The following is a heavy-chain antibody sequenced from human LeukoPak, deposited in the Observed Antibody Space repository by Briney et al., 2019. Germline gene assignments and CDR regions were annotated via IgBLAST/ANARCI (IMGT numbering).Heavy chain of an antibody. CDR1: GFTFSSYW. CDR3: ARDVYSWYPLFGYY. D-gene: IGHD6-13*01. CDR2: IKQDGSEK. J-gene: IGHJ4*02. Sequence: GGSLRLSCAASGFTFSSYWMSWVRQAPGKGLEWVANIKQDGSEKYYVDSVKGRFTISRDNAKNSLYLQMNSLRAEDTAVYYCARDVYSWYPLFGYYWGQGTLLTVSS. V-gene: IGHV3-7*01.